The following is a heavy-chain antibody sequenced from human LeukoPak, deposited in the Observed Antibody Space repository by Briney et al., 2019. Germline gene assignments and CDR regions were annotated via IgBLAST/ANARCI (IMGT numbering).Heavy chain of an antibody. CDR1: GYTLTSYS. J-gene: IGHJ4*02. CDR3: ASDMGRGTATYYFDY. Sequence: ASVKVSCKASGYTLTSYSISWVRQAPGQGLEWMGWISAYNGNTDLAQKLQGRVTITRNTSATTAYMELGSLRSEDTAVYYCASDMGRGTATYYFDYWGQGTLVTVSS. V-gene: IGHV1-18*01. CDR2: ISAYNGNT. D-gene: IGHD5-18*01.